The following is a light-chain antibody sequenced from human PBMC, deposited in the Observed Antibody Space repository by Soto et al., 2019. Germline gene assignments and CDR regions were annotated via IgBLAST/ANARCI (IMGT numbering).Light chain of an antibody. J-gene: IGLJ3*02. CDR2: YAS. CDR3: QVWDTSSDPSWV. V-gene: IGLV3-21*04. CDR1: HIGSKS. Sequence: SYVLTQPPSVSVAPGKMARITCGGNHIGSKSVHWYQQRPGQAPVLVIYYASDRPSGIPERFSGSNSGNTATLTISRVEAGDEADYYCQVWDTSSDPSWVFGGGTQLTVL.